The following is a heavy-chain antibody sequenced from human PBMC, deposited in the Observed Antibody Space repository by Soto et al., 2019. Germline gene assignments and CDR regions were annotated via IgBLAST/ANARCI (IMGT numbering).Heavy chain of an antibody. Sequence: PGGSLRLSCAASGFTFSSYGMHWVRQAPGKGLEGVAVIWYDGSNKYYADSVKGRFTISRDNSKNTLYLQMNSLRAEDTAVYYCARVQYPLGYYYYYMDVWGKGTRVTVSS. CDR1: GFTFSSYG. CDR2: IWYDGSNK. J-gene: IGHJ6*03. CDR3: ARVQYPLGYYYYYMDV. D-gene: IGHD2-2*01. V-gene: IGHV3-33*01.